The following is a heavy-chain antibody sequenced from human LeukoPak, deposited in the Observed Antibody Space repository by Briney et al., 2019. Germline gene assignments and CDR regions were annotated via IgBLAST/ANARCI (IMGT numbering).Heavy chain of an antibody. V-gene: IGHV4-59*01. J-gene: IGHJ6*03. CDR1: GGSISNYY. CDR2: ISYIGST. CDR3: AGSYYYYMDV. Sequence: PSETLSLTCTVSGGSISNYYWSWIRQPPGKGLEWIGYISYIGSTNYSPSLKSRVTISEDTSKNQFSLKPSSVTAADTAVYYCAGSYYYYMDVWGKGTTVTVSS.